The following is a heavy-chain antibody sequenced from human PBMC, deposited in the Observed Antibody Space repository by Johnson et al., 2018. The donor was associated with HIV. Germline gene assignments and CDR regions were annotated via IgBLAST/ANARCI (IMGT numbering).Heavy chain of an antibody. CDR2: IKSKTEDGTT. V-gene: IGHV3-15*01. D-gene: IGHD1-26*01. Sequence: VQLVESGGGLVKPGGSLRLSCAAAGFTFSNAWMSWVRQAPGKGLEWVGRIKSKTEDGTTDYAAPMKGSFTISRDDSKNTLDLQMNSLSAEDTAVYYCAKPLVGATRDDAFDVWGQGTMVTVSS. CDR3: AKPLVGATRDDAFDV. J-gene: IGHJ3*01. CDR1: GFTFSNAW.